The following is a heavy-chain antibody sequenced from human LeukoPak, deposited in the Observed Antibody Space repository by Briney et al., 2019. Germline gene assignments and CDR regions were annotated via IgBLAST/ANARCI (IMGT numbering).Heavy chain of an antibody. V-gene: IGHV4-39*01. Sequence: SETLSLTCTVSGGSIGSSSYYWGWIRQPPGKGLEWIGSIYYSGSTYYNPSLKSRVTISVDTSKNQFSLKLSSVTAADTAVYYCARYCSNTSCRRHDAFDIWGQGTMVTVSS. J-gene: IGHJ3*02. CDR2: IYYSGST. D-gene: IGHD2-2*01. CDR3: ARYCSNTSCRRHDAFDI. CDR1: GGSIGSSSYY.